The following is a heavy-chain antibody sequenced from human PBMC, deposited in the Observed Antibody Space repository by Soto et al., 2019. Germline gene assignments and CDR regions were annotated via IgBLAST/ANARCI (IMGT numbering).Heavy chain of an antibody. Sequence: PGGSLRLSCAASGFTFSSYDMHWVRQATGKGLEWDSAIGTAGDPYYPGSVKGRFTISRENAKNSLYLQMNSLRAGDTAVYYCARGRPGYYYGMDVWGQGTTVTVYS. CDR1: GFTFSSYD. V-gene: IGHV3-13*05. CDR3: ARGRPGYYYGMDV. J-gene: IGHJ6*02. CDR2: IGTAGDP.